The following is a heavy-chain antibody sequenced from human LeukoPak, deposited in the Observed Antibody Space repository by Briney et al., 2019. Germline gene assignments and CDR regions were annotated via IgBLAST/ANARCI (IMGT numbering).Heavy chain of an antibody. CDR3: AKGRAMIVVVSLDY. D-gene: IGHD3-22*01. CDR1: GFTFSSYG. CDR2: ISGSGGST. V-gene: IGHV3-23*01. J-gene: IGHJ4*02. Sequence: GGTLRLSCAASGFTFSSYGMSWVRQAPGKGLEWVSAISGSGGSTYYADSVKGRFTISRDNSKNTLYLQMNSLRAEDTAVYYCAKGRAMIVVVSLDYWGQGTLVTVSS.